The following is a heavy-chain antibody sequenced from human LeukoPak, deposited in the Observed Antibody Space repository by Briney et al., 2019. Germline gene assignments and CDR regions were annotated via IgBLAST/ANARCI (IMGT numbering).Heavy chain of an antibody. D-gene: IGHD1-14*01. J-gene: IGHJ2*01. CDR2: IYYSGNT. CDR3: ARRGSGASLEYYFDL. CDR1: GGSISSYY. V-gene: IGHV4-59*08. Sequence: SETLSLTCTVSGGSISSYYWSWIRQPPGKGLEYIGYIYYSGNTNSNPSLNSRVTMSVDTSKNQFSLKLSSVTAADTAVYYCARRGSGASLEYYFDLWGRGTLVTVSS.